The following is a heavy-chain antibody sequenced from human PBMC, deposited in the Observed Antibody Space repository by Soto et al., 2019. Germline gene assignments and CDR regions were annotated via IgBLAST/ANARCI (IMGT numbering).Heavy chain of an antibody. CDR3: VRSTFEYSDTSGYPFTDS. CDR1: GGSISSSNYY. Sequence: SETLSLTCNVSGGSISSSNYYWGWIRQPPGEGLEWIGSMDYNGNSYQNPSLKSRVTLSVDTSKSQFSLKLRSVTAADTAVYFFVRSTFEYSDTSGYPFTDSWGKGTLVTVSP. CDR2: MDYNGNS. J-gene: IGHJ4*02. D-gene: IGHD3-22*01. V-gene: IGHV4-39*01.